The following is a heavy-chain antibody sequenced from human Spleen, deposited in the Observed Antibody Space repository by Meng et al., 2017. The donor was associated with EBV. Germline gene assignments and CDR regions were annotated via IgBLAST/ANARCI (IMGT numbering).Heavy chain of an antibody. D-gene: IGHD2-15*01. CDR2: IIPLFGTT. Sequence: QVQLVQSGAEVKKPXASVKVSCXASGNTFNTYTIAWVRQAPGQGPEWMGGIIPLFGTTQFAPKFRGRLTITADASPTAAYMELSRLTSDDTAIYYCARDGGAAADGFFDYWGQGSLVTVSS. CDR3: ARDGGAAADGFFDY. J-gene: IGHJ4*01. V-gene: IGHV1-69*01. CDR1: GNTFNTYT.